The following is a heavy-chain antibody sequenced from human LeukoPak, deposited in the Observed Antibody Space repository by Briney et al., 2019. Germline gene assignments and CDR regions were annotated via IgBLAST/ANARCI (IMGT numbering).Heavy chain of an antibody. D-gene: IGHD4-17*01. J-gene: IGHJ5*02. CDR2: INPHSGKT. Sequence: ASVKVSCTTSGYPFTNYDINWVRQAPGQGLEWMGWINPHSGKTGYAQKFQGRVTMTTDTSASTAYMELSSLRSEDTAVYYCARLSSHYGDYKVDPWGQGTLVTVSS. CDR1: GYPFTNYD. V-gene: IGHV1-8*01. CDR3: ARLSSHYGDYKVDP.